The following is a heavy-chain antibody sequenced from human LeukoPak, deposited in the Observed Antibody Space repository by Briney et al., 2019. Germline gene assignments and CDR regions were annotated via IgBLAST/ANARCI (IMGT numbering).Heavy chain of an antibody. CDR3: AKDIWDAHYYYYMDV. V-gene: IGHV1-69*05. D-gene: IGHD3-16*01. CDR2: IIPIFGTA. Sequence: SVKVSCKASGGTFSSYAISWVRQAPGQGLEWMGRIIPIFGTANYAQKFQGRVTITTDESTSTAYMELSSLRTEDTALYYCAKDIWDAHYYYYMDVWGKGTTVTVSS. J-gene: IGHJ6*03. CDR1: GGTFSSYA.